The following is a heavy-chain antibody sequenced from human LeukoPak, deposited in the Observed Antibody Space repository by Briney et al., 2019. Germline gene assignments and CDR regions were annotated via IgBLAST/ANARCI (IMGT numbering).Heavy chain of an antibody. D-gene: IGHD3-10*01. Sequence: GASVKVSCKASGYTFTSYYMHWVRQAPGQGLEWMGIINPSGGSTSYAQKFQGRVTMTRDTSTSTVYMELSSLRSEDTAVYYCARALVPPYYYGSGELGYWGQGTPVTVSS. V-gene: IGHV1-46*01. CDR3: ARALVPPYYYGSGELGY. CDR1: GYTFTSYY. J-gene: IGHJ4*02. CDR2: INPSGGST.